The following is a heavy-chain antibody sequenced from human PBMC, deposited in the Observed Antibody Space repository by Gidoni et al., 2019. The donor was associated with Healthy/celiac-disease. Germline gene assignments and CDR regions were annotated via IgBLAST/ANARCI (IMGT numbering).Heavy chain of an antibody. J-gene: IGHJ4*02. CDR3: AKAAGGEMATIFA. Sequence: QVQLVESGGGVVQPGRSLRLSCAASGFTFSSYGMHWVRQAPGKGLEWVAFIRYDGSNKYYADSVKGRFPISRDNSKNTLYLQMNSLRAEDTAVYYCAKAAGGEMATIFAWGQGTLVTVSS. CDR2: IRYDGSNK. CDR1: GFTFSSYG. D-gene: IGHD3-3*01. V-gene: IGHV3-30*02.